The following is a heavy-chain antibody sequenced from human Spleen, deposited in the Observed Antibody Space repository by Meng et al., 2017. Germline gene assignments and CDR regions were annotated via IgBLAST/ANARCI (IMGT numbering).Heavy chain of an antibody. V-gene: IGHV3-20*04. D-gene: IGHD5-12*01. Sequence: VELVGSGGGVIRPGGSLRLSCAASGFTFDDYAMSWVRQAPGKGLEWVSGIDWNGGSTGYADSVKGRFTISRDNAKKSIYLQMNSLRAEDTAVYYCARINSAYDYLEYWGQGTLVTVSS. CDR3: ARINSAYDYLEY. CDR1: GFTFDDYA. CDR2: IDWNGGST. J-gene: IGHJ4*02.